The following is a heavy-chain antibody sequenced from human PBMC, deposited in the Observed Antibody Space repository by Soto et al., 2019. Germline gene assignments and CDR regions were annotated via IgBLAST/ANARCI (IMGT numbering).Heavy chain of an antibody. CDR2: IKSKTDGGTT. CDR3: TTGHGYYNDSSDYYNFDY. V-gene: IGHV3-15*01. D-gene: IGHD3-22*01. CDR1: GFTFSNAW. Sequence: GGSLRLSCAASGFTFSNAWMSWVRQAPGKGLEWVGRIKSKTDGGTTDYAAPVKGRFTISRDDSKNTLYLQMNSLKTEDTAVYYCTTGHGYYNDSSDYYNFDYWGQGTLVTVSS. J-gene: IGHJ4*02.